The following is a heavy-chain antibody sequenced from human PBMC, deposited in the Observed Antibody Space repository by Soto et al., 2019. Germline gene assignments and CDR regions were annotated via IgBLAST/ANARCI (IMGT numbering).Heavy chain of an antibody. CDR2: ISGNKMTT. J-gene: IGHJ1*01. CDR1: GFSFSDYG. D-gene: IGHD2-2*01. CDR3: AKRRLNTITSLSDY. V-gene: IGHV3-23*01. Sequence: EIQLLESGGGLARPGGSLRLSCVASGFSFSDYGMSWVRQSPQKTLEWVASISGNKMTTFYPDSVKGRFFISRDNSASTLHLQMNSLRDDDTAIYYCAKRRLNTITSLSDYWGQGVQVTVSS.